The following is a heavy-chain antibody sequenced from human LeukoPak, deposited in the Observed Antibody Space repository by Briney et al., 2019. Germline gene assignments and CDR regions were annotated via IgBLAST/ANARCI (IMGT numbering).Heavy chain of an antibody. CDR1: GSSFRSYW. CDR2: ISPTGSTT. CDR3: ARGPNSNWSGLDF. V-gene: IGHV3-74*01. D-gene: IGHD6-6*01. J-gene: IGHJ4*02. Sequence: GGSLRLSCEASGSSFRSYWMHWARQLPGKGLVWVSRISPTGSTTSYADSVKGRFTVSRDNAKNTLYLQVNNLRAEDTAVYYCARGPNSNWSGLDFWGQGTLLTVSS.